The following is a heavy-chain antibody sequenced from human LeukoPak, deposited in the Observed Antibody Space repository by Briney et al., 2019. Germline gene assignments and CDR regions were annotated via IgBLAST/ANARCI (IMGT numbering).Heavy chain of an antibody. D-gene: IGHD3-3*01. J-gene: IGHJ6*03. Sequence: GRSLRLSCAASGFTFSSYAMHWVRQAPGKGLEWVAVISYDGSNKYYADSVKGRFTISRDNSKNTLYLQMNSLRAEDTAVYYCARVRLRFLEWLPYYYYYYYMDVWGKGTTVTVSS. CDR2: ISYDGSNK. CDR1: GFTFSSYA. V-gene: IGHV3-30*04. CDR3: ARVRLRFLEWLPYYYYYYYMDV.